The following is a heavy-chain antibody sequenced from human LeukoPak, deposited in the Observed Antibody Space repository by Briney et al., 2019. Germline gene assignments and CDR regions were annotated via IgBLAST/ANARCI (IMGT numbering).Heavy chain of an antibody. D-gene: IGHD2-15*01. Sequence: GGSLRLSCAASGFTFSSYWMSWVRQAPGKGLEWVANIKQDGSEKYYVDSVKGRFTISRDNAKNSLYLQMNSLRAEDTAVYYCARDSRPCSGGSCHPSVSHYYYYGMDVWGQGTTVTVSS. J-gene: IGHJ6*02. CDR2: IKQDGSEK. CDR3: ARDSRPCSGGSCHPSVSHYYYYGMDV. V-gene: IGHV3-7*01. CDR1: GFTFSSYW.